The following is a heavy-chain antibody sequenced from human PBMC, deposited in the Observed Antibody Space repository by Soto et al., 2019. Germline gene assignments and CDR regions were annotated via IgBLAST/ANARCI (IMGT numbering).Heavy chain of an antibody. Sequence: PSETLSLTCAVSGASVPSDDYYWSWIRQPPGKGLEWIGYIYHSGSTYYNPSLKSRVSISIDTSQNQFSLKLTSLTAADTAVYYCARDPIFYYASSGYGGSYFDYWGQGSRVTVSS. CDR2: IYHSGST. CDR1: GASVPSDDYY. V-gene: IGHV4-30-4*01. CDR3: ARDPIFYYASSGYGGSYFDY. J-gene: IGHJ4*02. D-gene: IGHD3-22*01.